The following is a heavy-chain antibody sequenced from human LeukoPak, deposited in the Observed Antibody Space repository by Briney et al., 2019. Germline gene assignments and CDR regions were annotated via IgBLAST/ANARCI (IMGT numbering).Heavy chain of an antibody. Sequence: SETLSLTCTVSGGSISSSSYYWGWIRQPPGKGLEWIGSVHYTGASYYNPSLKSRVTISIDTSKKHFSLKLTSVTAADTAVYYCARGAPPQNWGQGTLVTVSS. V-gene: IGHV4-39*07. CDR3: ARGAPPQN. J-gene: IGHJ4*02. CDR2: VHYTGAS. CDR1: GGSISSSSYY.